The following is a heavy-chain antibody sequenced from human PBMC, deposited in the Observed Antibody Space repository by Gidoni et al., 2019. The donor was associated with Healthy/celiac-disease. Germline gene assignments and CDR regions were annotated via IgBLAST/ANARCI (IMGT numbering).Heavy chain of an antibody. Sequence: QVQLQQWGAGLLKPSETLSLTCAVHGGSFSGSYWSWLRQPPGKGLEWIGEIKHSGSTNYNPSLNSRVTISVDTYKNQFSLKLSSVTAADTAVYYCAREKYYYDSSGYYRPQYYYYGMDVWGQGTTVTVSS. D-gene: IGHD3-22*01. V-gene: IGHV4-34*01. CDR3: AREKYYYDSSGYYRPQYYYYGMDV. J-gene: IGHJ6*02. CDR2: IKHSGST. CDR1: GGSFSGSY.